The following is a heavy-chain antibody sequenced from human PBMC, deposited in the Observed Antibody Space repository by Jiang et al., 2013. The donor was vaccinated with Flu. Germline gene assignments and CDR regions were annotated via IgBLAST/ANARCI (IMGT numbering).Heavy chain of an antibody. CDR2: IRSKANSYAT. CDR3: WGSGWYDY. J-gene: IGHJ4*02. D-gene: IGHD6-19*01. V-gene: IGHV3-73*01. CDR1: GFTFSGSA. Sequence: QLLESGGGLVQPGGSLKLSCAASGFTFSGSAMHWVRQASGKGLEWVGRIRSKANSYATAYAASVKGRFTISRDDSKNTAYLQMNSLKTEDTAVYYCWGSGWYDYWGQGTLVTVSS.